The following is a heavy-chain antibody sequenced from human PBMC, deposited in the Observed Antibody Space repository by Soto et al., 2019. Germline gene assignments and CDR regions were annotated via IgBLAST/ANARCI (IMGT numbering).Heavy chain of an antibody. D-gene: IGHD2-15*01. V-gene: IGHV1-69*06. Sequence: ASVKVSCKASGGTFSSYAISWVRQAPGQGLEWMGGIIPIFGTANYAQKFQGRVTITADKSTSTAYMELSSLRSEDTAVYYCARPHCSGGSCYYPYYYYGMDVWSQGTTVTVSS. CDR2: IIPIFGTA. J-gene: IGHJ6*02. CDR3: ARPHCSGGSCYYPYYYYGMDV. CDR1: GGTFSSYA.